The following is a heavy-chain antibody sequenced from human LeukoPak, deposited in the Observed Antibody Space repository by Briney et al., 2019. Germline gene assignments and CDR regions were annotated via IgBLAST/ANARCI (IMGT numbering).Heavy chain of an antibody. Sequence: ASVKVSCKASGYTFRSYEINWVRQAPGRGLEWVGWIHPNSGKTGYAQKFQGRVTMTRDISTETAFMELSSLKFDDTAIFYCARGHYGGNRYFDIWGQGTLVTVSS. CDR1: GYTFRSYE. J-gene: IGHJ4*02. CDR3: ARGHYGGNRYFDI. CDR2: IHPNSGKT. V-gene: IGHV1-8*01. D-gene: IGHD4-23*01.